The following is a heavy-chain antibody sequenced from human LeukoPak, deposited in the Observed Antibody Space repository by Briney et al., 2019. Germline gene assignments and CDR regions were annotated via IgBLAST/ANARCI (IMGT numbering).Heavy chain of an antibody. CDR2: INPNSGGT. Sequence: ATVKVSCKASGYTFTGCYMHWVRQAPGQGLEWMGWINPNSGGTNYAQKFQGRVTMTRDTSISTAYMELSRLRSDDTAVYYCASRYGSGSPNFDYWGQGTLVTVSS. J-gene: IGHJ4*02. V-gene: IGHV1-2*02. CDR1: GYTFTGCY. CDR3: ASRYGSGSPNFDY. D-gene: IGHD3-10*01.